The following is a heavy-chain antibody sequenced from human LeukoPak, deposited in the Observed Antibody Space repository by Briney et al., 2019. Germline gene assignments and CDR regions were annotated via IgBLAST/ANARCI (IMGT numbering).Heavy chain of an antibody. Sequence: GGSLRLSCAASGFTFSSYAMHWVRQAPGKGLEWVAVISYDGSNKYYADSVKGRFTISRDSSKNTLYLQMNSLRAEDTAVYYCARDYDSIHAFDIWGQGTMVTVSS. D-gene: IGHD5-12*01. J-gene: IGHJ3*02. CDR3: ARDYDSIHAFDI. CDR1: GFTFSSYA. V-gene: IGHV3-30-3*01. CDR2: ISYDGSNK.